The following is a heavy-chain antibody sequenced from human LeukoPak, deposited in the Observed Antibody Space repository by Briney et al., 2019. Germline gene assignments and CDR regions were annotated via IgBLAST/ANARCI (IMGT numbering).Heavy chain of an antibody. CDR1: GFTFSSSA. D-gene: IGHD1-26*01. Sequence: TGGSLRLSCAASGFTFSSSAMSWVRQVPGKGLEWVSGINASGGSTYYADSVRGRFTISRDNSKNTLYVQMNSLRDEDTAVYYCAKGQRWESPHYLDSWGQGTLVTVSS. CDR2: INASGGST. J-gene: IGHJ4*02. CDR3: AKGQRWESPHYLDS. V-gene: IGHV3-23*01.